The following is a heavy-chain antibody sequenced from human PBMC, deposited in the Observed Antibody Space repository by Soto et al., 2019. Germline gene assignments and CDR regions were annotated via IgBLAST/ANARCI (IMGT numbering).Heavy chain of an antibody. J-gene: IGHJ1*01. CDR1: GYTFTGYD. D-gene: IGHD6-19*01. V-gene: IGHV1-2*02. CDR2: INPNSGGT. CDR3: ASHDYSGYRSGGPAGSRDACLI. Sequence: ASVKVSSKAYGYTFTGYDMHWVRQAPGQGLEWMGWINPNSGGTNYAQKFQGRVTMTRDTSISTAYMELSRLRSDDTAVYYCASHDYSGYRSGGPAGSRDACLIWRHVTLVT.